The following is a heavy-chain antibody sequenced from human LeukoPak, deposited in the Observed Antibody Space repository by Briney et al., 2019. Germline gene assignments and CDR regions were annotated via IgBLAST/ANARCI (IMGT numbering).Heavy chain of an antibody. CDR2: IIPIFGTT. V-gene: IGHV1-69*13. CDR1: GGTFSSYA. D-gene: IGHD3-10*01. CDR3: ARGMVRGVIITSEMYFDY. J-gene: IGHJ4*02. Sequence: SVKISCKASGGTFSSYAISWVRQAPGQGLEWMGGIIPIFGTTNYAQKFQGRVSITADESTSTAYMELSSLRSEDTAVYYCARGMVRGVIITSEMYFDYWGQGTLVTVSS.